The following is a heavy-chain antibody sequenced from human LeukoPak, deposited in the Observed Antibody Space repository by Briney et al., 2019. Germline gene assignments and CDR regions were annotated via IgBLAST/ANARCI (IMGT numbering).Heavy chain of an antibody. D-gene: IGHD1-26*01. V-gene: IGHV3-33*01. J-gene: IGHJ3*02. Sequence: GGSLRLSCAASGFTLSSYGMRWVRQAPGKGLEWVAVIWYDGSNKYYADSVKGRFTISRDNSKNTLYLQMNSLRAEDTAVYYCARDEAYSGSNDAFDIWGQGTMVTVSS. CDR3: ARDEAYSGSNDAFDI. CDR1: GFTLSSYG. CDR2: IWYDGSNK.